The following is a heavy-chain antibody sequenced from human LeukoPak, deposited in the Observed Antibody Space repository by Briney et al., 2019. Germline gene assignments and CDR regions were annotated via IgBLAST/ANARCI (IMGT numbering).Heavy chain of an antibody. V-gene: IGHV3-53*05. CDR2: IYSGGST. CDR3: ARDPSFYDSSGYYFDY. D-gene: IGHD3-22*01. J-gene: IGHJ4*02. CDR1: GFTVSSNY. Sequence: GGSLRLSCAASGFTVSSNYMSWVRQAPGKGLEWVSVIYSGGSTYYADSVKGRFTISRDNSKNTLYLQMNSLRAEDTAVYYCARDPSFYDSSGYYFDYWGQGTLVTVSS.